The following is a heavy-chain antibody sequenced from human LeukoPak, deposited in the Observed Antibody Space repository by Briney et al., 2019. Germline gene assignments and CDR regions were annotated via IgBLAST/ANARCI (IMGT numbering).Heavy chain of an antibody. CDR3: ARVKDDFWSGYHYYYYGMDV. V-gene: IGHV1-8*01. D-gene: IGHD3-3*01. J-gene: IGHJ6*02. CDR1: GYTFTSYD. Sequence: ASVKVSCKASGYTFTSYDINWVRQATGQGLEWMGWMNPNSGNTGYAQKFQGRVTMTRNTSISTAYMELSSLGSEDTAVYYCARVKDDFWSGYHYYYYGMDVWGQGTTVTVSS. CDR2: MNPNSGNT.